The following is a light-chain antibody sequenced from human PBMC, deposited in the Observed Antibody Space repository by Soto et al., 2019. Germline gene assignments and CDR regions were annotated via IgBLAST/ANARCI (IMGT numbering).Light chain of an antibody. J-gene: IGKJ1*01. CDR2: GAS. Sequence: EIVMTQSPATLSVSPGERATLSCRASQSVSSNLAWYQQKPGQAPRLLIYGASTRATGIPARFSGSGSGTEFTLTMSSLQSEDFAVYYCQQYNNWPREFGQGTKVEIK. CDR3: QQYNNWPRE. V-gene: IGKV3-15*01. CDR1: QSVSSN.